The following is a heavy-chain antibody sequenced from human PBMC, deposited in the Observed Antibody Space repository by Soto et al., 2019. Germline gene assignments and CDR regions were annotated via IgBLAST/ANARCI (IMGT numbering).Heavy chain of an antibody. D-gene: IGHD4-17*01. CDR1: GYSSTSYW. J-gene: IGHJ6*02. CDR3: ARQETAYGDYVYYYYGMDV. Sequence: GESLKISCKGSGYSSTSYWIGWVRQMPGKGLEWMGIIYPGDSDTRYSPSFQGQVTISADKSISTAYLQWSSLKASDTAMYYCARQETAYGDYVYYYYGMDVWGQGTTVTVSS. V-gene: IGHV5-51*01. CDR2: IYPGDSDT.